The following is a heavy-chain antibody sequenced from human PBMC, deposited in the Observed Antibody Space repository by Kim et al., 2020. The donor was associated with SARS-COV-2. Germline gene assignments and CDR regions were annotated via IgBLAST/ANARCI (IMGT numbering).Heavy chain of an antibody. CDR2: IYYSGST. Sequence: SETLSLTCTVSGGSISSSSYYWGWIRQPPGKGLEWIGSIYYSGSTYYNPSLKSRVTISVDTSKNQFSLKLSSVTAADTAVYYCAVTDFWSGYPTLYYYYG. CDR1: GGSISSSSYY. D-gene: IGHD3-3*01. CDR3: AVTDFWSGYPTLYYYYG. V-gene: IGHV4-39*01. J-gene: IGHJ6*01.